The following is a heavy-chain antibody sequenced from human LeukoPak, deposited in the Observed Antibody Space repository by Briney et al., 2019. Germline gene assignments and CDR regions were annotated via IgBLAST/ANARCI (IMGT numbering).Heavy chain of an antibody. D-gene: IGHD3-3*01. CDR3: ASWATIFGVVVDY. Sequence: PSETLSLTCAVYGGSFSGYYWSWIRQPPGKGLEWIGEINHSGSTNYNPSLKSRVTISVDTSKTQFSLKLSSVTAADTAVYYCASWATIFGVVVDYWGQGTLVTVSS. CDR1: GGSFSGYY. V-gene: IGHV4-34*01. CDR2: INHSGST. J-gene: IGHJ4*02.